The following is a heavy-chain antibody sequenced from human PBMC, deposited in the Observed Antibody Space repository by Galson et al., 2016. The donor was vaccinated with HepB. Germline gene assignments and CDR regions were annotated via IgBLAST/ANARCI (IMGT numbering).Heavy chain of an antibody. V-gene: IGHV4-39*01. CDR2: MYYSGNT. CDR1: SFSSFA. J-gene: IGHJ4*02. CDR3: ARAHCSTVGCNHPYYFDN. D-gene: IGHD2-2*01. Sequence: SFSSFALNWVRQAPGKGLEWIGSMYYSGNTYYNPSRKSRVTISVDTSKNQFSLQLSSVTAADTAVYYCARAHCSTVGCNHPYYFDNWGQGTLVTVSS.